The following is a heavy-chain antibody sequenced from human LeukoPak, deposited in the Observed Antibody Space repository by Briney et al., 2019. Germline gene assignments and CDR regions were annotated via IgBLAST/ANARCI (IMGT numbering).Heavy chain of an antibody. J-gene: IGHJ5*02. V-gene: IGHV3-23*01. D-gene: IGHD2-15*01. CDR3: AKNRCTGGSCYSGESS. Sequence: GGSLRLSCAASGFTFSSYAMSWVRQAPGKGLEWVSVISGSSGNTYYADSVKGRFTISRDNSKNTLYPQMNSLRAEDTAVYYCAKNRCTGGSCYSGESSWGQGTLVTVSS. CDR1: GFTFSSYA. CDR2: ISGSSGNT.